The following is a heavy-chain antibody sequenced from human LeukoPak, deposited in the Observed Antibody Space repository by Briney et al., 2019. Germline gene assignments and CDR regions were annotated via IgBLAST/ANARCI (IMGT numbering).Heavy chain of an antibody. CDR1: GGSISSYY. D-gene: IGHD2-2*02. Sequence: PSETLSLTCTVSGGSISSYYWSWIRQPPGKGLEWIGYIYYSGSTNYNPSLKSRVTTSVDTSKNQFSLKLSSVTAADTAVYYCVRTVVPAAIIDYWGQGTLITVSS. CDR3: VRTVVPAAIIDY. J-gene: IGHJ4*02. CDR2: IYYSGST. V-gene: IGHV4-59*01.